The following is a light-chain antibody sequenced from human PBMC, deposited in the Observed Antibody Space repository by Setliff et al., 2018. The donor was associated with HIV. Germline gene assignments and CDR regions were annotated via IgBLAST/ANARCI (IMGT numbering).Light chain of an antibody. CDR1: SSDVGGYSY. CDR2: EVR. V-gene: IGLV2-14*01. Sequence: QSVLTQPASVPGSPGQSITISCTGTSSDVGGYSYVSWYQQHPGKAPKLIIYEVRNRPSGVSNRFSGSKSGNTASLTISGLQAEDEADYYCQSYDNRLSGGVFGGGTKVTVL. CDR3: QSYDNRLSGGV. J-gene: IGLJ3*02.